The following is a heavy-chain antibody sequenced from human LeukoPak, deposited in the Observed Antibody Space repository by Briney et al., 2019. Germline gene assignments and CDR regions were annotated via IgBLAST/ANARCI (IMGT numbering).Heavy chain of an antibody. CDR2: ISYDGSNK. J-gene: IGHJ4*02. V-gene: IGHV3-30-3*01. CDR1: GFTFSSYA. D-gene: IGHD3-3*01. CDR3: ARDRPNYDFWSGYYTGIPNY. Sequence: GGSLRLSCAASGFTFSSYAMHWVRQAPGKGLEWVAVISYDGSNKYYADSVKGRFTISRDNSKNTLYLQMNSLRAEDTAVYYCARDRPNYDFWSGYYTGIPNYWGRGTLVTVSS.